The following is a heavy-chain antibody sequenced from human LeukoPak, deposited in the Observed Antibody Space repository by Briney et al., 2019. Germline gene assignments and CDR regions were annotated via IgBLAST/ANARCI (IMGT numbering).Heavy chain of an antibody. CDR2: IYYSGST. J-gene: IGHJ4*02. CDR1: GGSISSYY. D-gene: IGHD1-1*01. V-gene: IGHV4-59*08. CDR3: ARYNWNYYFDY. Sequence: PSETLSLTCTVSGGSISSYYWSWIRQPPGKGLEWIGYIYYSGSTNYNPSLKSRVTISVDTSKNQFSLKLSSVTAADTAVYYCARYNWNYYFDYWGQGTPVTVSS.